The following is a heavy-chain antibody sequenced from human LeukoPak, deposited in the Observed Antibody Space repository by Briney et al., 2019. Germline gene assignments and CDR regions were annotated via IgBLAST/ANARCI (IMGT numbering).Heavy chain of an antibody. Sequence: GASVKVSCKASGYTFTSYDINWVRQATGQGLEWMGWMNPNSGNTGYAQKFQGRVTMTRNTSISTAYMGLSSLRSEDTAVYYCARGSRYCSSTSCYKGGYYYYYGMDVWGQGTTVTVSS. CDR1: GYTFTSYD. D-gene: IGHD2-2*02. CDR3: ARGSRYCSSTSCYKGGYYYYYGMDV. CDR2: MNPNSGNT. J-gene: IGHJ6*02. V-gene: IGHV1-8*01.